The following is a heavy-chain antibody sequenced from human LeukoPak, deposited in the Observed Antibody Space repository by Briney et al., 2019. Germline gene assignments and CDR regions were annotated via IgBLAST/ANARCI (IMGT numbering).Heavy chain of an antibody. CDR2: IIPIFGIA. V-gene: IGHV1-69*04. CDR1: GGTFSSYA. Sequence: SVKVSCKASGGTFSSYAISWVRQAPGQGLEWMGRIIPIFGIANYAQKFQGRVTITTDKSTSTAYMELSSLRSEDTAVYYCARDWYAYCGGDCYSPYYFDYWGQGTLVTVSS. J-gene: IGHJ4*02. CDR3: ARDWYAYCGGDCYSPYYFDY. D-gene: IGHD2-21*02.